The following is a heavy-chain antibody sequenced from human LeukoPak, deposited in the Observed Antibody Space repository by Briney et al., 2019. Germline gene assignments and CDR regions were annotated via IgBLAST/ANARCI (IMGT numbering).Heavy chain of an antibody. CDR2: IYYSGST. CDR1: GGSISSYY. J-gene: IGHJ5*02. D-gene: IGHD2-15*01. Sequence: SETLSLTCTVSGGSISSYYWSWIRQPPGKGLEWIGYIYYSGSTNYNPSLKSRVTISVDTSKNQSSLKLSSVTAADTAVYYCARVRRDYCSGGSCYSHWFDPWGQGTLVTVSS. CDR3: ARVRRDYCSGGSCYSHWFDP. V-gene: IGHV4-59*01.